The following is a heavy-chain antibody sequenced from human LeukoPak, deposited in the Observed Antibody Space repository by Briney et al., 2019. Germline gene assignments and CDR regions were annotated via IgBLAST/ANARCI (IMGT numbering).Heavy chain of an antibody. V-gene: IGHV3-23*01. J-gene: IGHJ4*02. CDR1: GFTFSSYA. CDR3: AKDSGELTGDFWGPYYFDY. CDR2: ISGSGGST. D-gene: IGHD7-27*01. Sequence: GGSLRLSCAASGFTFSSYAMSWVRQAPGKGLEWVSAISGSGGSTYYADSVRSRFTISRDNSKNTLYLQMNSLRAEDTAVYYCAKDSGELTGDFWGPYYFDYWGQGTLVTVSS.